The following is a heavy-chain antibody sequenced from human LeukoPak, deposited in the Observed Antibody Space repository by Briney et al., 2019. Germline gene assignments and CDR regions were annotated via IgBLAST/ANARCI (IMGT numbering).Heavy chain of an antibody. CDR1: GYTFTSYG. Sequence: ASVKVSCKASGYTFTSYGISWVRQAPGQGLEWMGWISAYNGNTNYAQKLQGRVTMTTDTSTSTAYMELRSLRSDDTAVYYCARVGSFVVVVAAALLHQRWFDPWGQGTLVTASS. CDR2: ISAYNGNT. J-gene: IGHJ5*02. CDR3: ARVGSFVVVVAAALLHQRWFDP. V-gene: IGHV1-18*01. D-gene: IGHD2-15*01.